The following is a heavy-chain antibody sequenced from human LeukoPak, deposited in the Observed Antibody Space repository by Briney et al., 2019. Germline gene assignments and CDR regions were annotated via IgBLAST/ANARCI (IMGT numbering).Heavy chain of an antibody. V-gene: IGHV3-30*07. CDR3: AKNIGGLDY. Sequence: QPGGSLRLSCTASGFTLSSNAMHWVRQAPGKGLEWVAVTSYDGTTKYYADSVKGRFTISRDNSRNTLYLQMNSLRGEDTAVYYCAKNIGGLDYWGQGTLVTVSS. D-gene: IGHD3-10*01. CDR2: TSYDGTTK. J-gene: IGHJ4*02. CDR1: GFTLSSNA.